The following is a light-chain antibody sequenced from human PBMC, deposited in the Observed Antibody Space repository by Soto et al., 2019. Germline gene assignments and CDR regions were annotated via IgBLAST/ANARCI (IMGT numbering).Light chain of an antibody. CDR2: KAS. CDR1: HTISSS. CDR3: QHYNSYSEA. V-gene: IGKV1-5*03. Sequence: DVQVTQSPYTLSGSVGDRVTITCRASHTISSSLAWYQQKPGKAPKLLIYKASTVKSGVPSRFSGSGSGTEFTLTISSLQPDDFATYYCQHYNSYSEAFGQGTKVDI. J-gene: IGKJ1*01.